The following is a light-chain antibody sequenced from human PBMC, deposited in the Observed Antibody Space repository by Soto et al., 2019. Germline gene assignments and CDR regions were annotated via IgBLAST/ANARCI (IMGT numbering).Light chain of an antibody. CDR2: AAS. V-gene: IGKV1-39*01. Sequence: DIQMTQSPSSLSASVGDRVTITCRASQSINNYLNWYQQKPGKAPKLLIYAASSLQSGVPSRFSGSGSGTDFTLTISSLEPEDFAVYYCQQRGNWPPGFTFGPGTKVDIK. CDR1: QSINNY. J-gene: IGKJ3*01. CDR3: QQRGNWPPGFT.